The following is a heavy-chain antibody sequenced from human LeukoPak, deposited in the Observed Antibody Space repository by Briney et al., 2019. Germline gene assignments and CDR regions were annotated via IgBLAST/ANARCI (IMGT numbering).Heavy chain of an antibody. Sequence: GGSLRLSCAASGFTFSSYGMHWVRQAPGKGLEWVALISDDGGKKYYADSVKGRFTISRDNAKNSLYLQMNSLRAEDTAVYYCAGAWTGYSYGDYWGQGTLVTVSS. D-gene: IGHD5-18*01. V-gene: IGHV3-30*03. CDR2: ISDDGGKK. J-gene: IGHJ4*02. CDR1: GFTFSSYG. CDR3: AGAWTGYSYGDY.